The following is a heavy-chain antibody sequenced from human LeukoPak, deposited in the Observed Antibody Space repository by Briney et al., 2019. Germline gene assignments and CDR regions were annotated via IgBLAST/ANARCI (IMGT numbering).Heavy chain of an antibody. CDR1: GYTFSGNY. Sequence: GASVKVSRKASGYTFSGNYMHWVRQAPGQGLEWMGWINPHSGGTIYPQRFQGRVTMTRDTSISTAYMELSRLRSDDTAVYYCARGGPRDIVVVPAAKKWFDPWGQGTLVTVSS. D-gene: IGHD2-2*01. CDR2: INPHSGGT. V-gene: IGHV1-2*02. J-gene: IGHJ5*02. CDR3: ARGGPRDIVVVPAAKKWFDP.